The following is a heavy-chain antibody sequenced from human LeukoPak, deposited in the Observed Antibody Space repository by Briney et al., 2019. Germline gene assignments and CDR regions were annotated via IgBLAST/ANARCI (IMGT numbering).Heavy chain of an antibody. J-gene: IGHJ4*02. CDR3: ARAENWNDSPFDY. V-gene: IGHV3-30-3*01. Sequence: GRSLRLSCAASGFTFSSYAMHWVRQAPGKGLEWVAVISYDGSNKYYAGSVKGRFTISRDNSKNTLYLQMNSLRAEDTAVYYCARAENWNDSPFDYWGQGTLVTVSS. CDR2: ISYDGSNK. D-gene: IGHD1-1*01. CDR1: GFTFSSYA.